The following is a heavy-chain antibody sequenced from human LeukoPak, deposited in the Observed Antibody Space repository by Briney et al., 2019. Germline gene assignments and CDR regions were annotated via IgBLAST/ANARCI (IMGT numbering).Heavy chain of an antibody. CDR1: GFTFSNFA. J-gene: IGHJ4*02. D-gene: IGHD1-20*01. CDR3: AIVSGITGIQRSFDH. V-gene: IGHV3-33*01. CDR2: TWFDGSSE. Sequence: GGSLRLYCATSGFTFSNFAMHWVGQSPGKGLEWVALTWFDGSSEYYADSVKGRFTISRDNSKNTLHLQMSSLRAEDTAVYFCAIVSGITGIQRSFDHWGQGTLVTVSS.